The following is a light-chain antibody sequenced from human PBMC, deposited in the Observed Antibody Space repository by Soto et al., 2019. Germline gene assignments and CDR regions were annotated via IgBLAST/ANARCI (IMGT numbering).Light chain of an antibody. V-gene: IGKV3-11*01. CDR2: DAS. CDR1: RSVSSY. Sequence: EIVLTQSPATLSLSPGERATLSCRASRSVSSYLAWYQQKPGQAPRLLIYDASNRATGIPARLSGSGSGTDFTLTLSSLEPEDFGVYYCQQRSNWPRAFGRGTTLEIK. J-gene: IGKJ2*01. CDR3: QQRSNWPRA.